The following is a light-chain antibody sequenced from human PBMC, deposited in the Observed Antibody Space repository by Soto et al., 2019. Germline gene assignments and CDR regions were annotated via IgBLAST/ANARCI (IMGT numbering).Light chain of an antibody. V-gene: IGKV3-15*01. J-gene: IGKJ5*01. CDR2: DVS. CDR3: HQYNGWPAT. Sequence: EKVMTQSPATLSVSPGERATLSCRASQSVNNNVGWYQQIPGPAPRLLVYDVSSRATGRPARFSGSGSDTEFNVTIRTLQPEDFGIYFCHQYNGWPATFGQGTRLEMK. CDR1: QSVNNN.